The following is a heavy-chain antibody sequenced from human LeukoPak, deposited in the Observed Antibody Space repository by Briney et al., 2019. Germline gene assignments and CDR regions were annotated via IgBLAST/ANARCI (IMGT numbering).Heavy chain of an antibody. J-gene: IGHJ6*02. D-gene: IGHD2-15*01. Sequence: GRSLRLSCAASGFTFSSYAMHWVRQAPGKGLEWVSYISSSSSTIYYADSVKGRFTISRDNAKNSLYLQMNSLRDEDTAVYYCARDKDDYYYYGMDVWGQGTTVTVSS. CDR3: ARDKDDYYYYGMDV. CDR1: GFTFSSYA. CDR2: ISSSSSTI. V-gene: IGHV3-48*02.